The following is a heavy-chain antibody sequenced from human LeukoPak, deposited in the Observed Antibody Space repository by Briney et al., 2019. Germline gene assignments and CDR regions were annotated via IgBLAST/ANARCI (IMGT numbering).Heavy chain of an antibody. V-gene: IGHV4-39*07. D-gene: IGHD4-17*01. CDR1: GGSIAGSSYY. J-gene: IGHJ4*02. Sequence: SETLSLTCTVSGGSIAGSSYYWALIRQPPGQGLEWIGEINHSGATNYNPSLKSRVTISVDTSKNRFSLKLSSVTAADTAVYYCAASRRAYETTVTTWSSIYFDHWGQGTLVTVSS. CDR3: AASRRAYETTVTTWSSIYFDH. CDR2: INHSGAT.